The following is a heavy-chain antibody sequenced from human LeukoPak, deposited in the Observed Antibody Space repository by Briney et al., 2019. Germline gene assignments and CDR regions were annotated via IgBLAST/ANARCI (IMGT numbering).Heavy chain of an antibody. CDR3: AREGFDP. CDR1: GFTFSSYA. V-gene: IGHV3-30*04. J-gene: IGHJ5*02. CDR2: ISYDGSNK. Sequence: GGSLRLSCAASGFTFSSYAMHWVRQAPGKGLEWVAVISYDGSNKYYADSVKGRFTISRDNAKNSLYLQMNSLRAEDTAVYYCAREGFDPWGQGTLVTVSS.